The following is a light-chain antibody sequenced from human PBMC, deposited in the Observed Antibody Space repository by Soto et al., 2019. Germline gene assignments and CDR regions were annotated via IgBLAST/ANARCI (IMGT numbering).Light chain of an antibody. CDR1: QSVSSSY. J-gene: IGKJ2*01. V-gene: IGKV3-20*01. Sequence: EIVLTQSPGTLSLSPGERATLSCRASQSVSSSYLAWYQQKAGQAPRLLIYGASSRATRIPDRFSGSGSGTNYTLTISRLEPEDLAVYNCQQYGSSPVTCGQGTKLEIK. CDR2: GAS. CDR3: QQYGSSPVT.